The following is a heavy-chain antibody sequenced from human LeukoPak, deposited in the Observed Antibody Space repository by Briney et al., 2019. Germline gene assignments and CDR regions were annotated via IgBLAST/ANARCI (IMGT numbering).Heavy chain of an antibody. V-gene: IGHV3-13*05. CDR3: ARAIMSPYCSSTSCYGYLYFDL. D-gene: IGHD2-2*01. Sequence: GSLRLSCAASGFTFSSYDMHWVRQATGKGLEWVSAIGTAGDPYYPGSVKGRFTISRENAKNSLYLQMNSLRAGDTAVYYCARAIMSPYCSSTSCYGYLYFDLWGRGTLVTVSS. CDR1: GFTFSSYD. CDR2: IGTAGDP. J-gene: IGHJ2*01.